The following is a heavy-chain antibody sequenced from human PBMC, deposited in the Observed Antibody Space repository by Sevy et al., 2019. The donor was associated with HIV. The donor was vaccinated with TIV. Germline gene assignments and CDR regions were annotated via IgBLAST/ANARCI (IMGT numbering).Heavy chain of an antibody. J-gene: IGHJ6*02. D-gene: IGHD3-3*01. V-gene: IGHV3-74*01. Sequence: GGSLRLSCAASGFTLSRHWMFWVRQGPGNGLGWVSHINSHGTITNYADSVRGRFTISRDNAKNTVYLQMDSLRAEDTAFYYCARGQVLRFFDWPTYGLDVWGQGTTVTVSS. CDR3: ARGQVLRFFDWPTYGLDV. CDR1: GFTLSRHW. CDR2: INSHGTIT.